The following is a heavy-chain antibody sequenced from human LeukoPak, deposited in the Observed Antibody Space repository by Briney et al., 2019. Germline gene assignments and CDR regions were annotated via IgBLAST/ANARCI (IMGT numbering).Heavy chain of an antibody. V-gene: IGHV1-69*05. CDR2: IIPIFGTA. Sequence: ASVKVSCKASGGTFSSYAISWVRQARGQGLEWMGRIIPIFGTANYAQKFQGRVTITTDESTSTAYMELSSLRSEDTAVYYCATGYSYGYPDYWGQGTLVTVSS. J-gene: IGHJ4*02. D-gene: IGHD5-18*01. CDR1: GGTFSSYA. CDR3: ATGYSYGYPDY.